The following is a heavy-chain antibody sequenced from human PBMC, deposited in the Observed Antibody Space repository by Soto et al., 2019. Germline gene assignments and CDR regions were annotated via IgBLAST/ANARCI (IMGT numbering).Heavy chain of an antibody. Sequence: QVQLVQSGAEVKKPGSSVKVSCKASGGTFSSYAISWVRQAPGQGLEWMGGIIPIFGTANYAQKFQGRVTITADESTSTAYMELSSLRSEDTAVYYCAREDHAPIPGYYYYGMDVWGQGTTVTVSS. V-gene: IGHV1-69*01. CDR1: GGTFSSYA. CDR3: AREDHAPIPGYYYYGMDV. CDR2: IIPIFGTA. J-gene: IGHJ6*02.